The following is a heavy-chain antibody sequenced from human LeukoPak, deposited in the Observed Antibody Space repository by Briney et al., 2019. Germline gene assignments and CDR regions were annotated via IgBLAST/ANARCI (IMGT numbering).Heavy chain of an antibody. V-gene: IGHV1-69-2*01. J-gene: IGHJ4*02. CDR2: VDPEDGET. CDR3: ATKGSGYGPPFDY. CDR1: GYTLTDYY. D-gene: IGHD5-12*01. Sequence: GASVKVSCKASGYTLTDYYMHWVQQAPGKGLEWMGRVDPEDGETIYAEKFQGRVTITADTSTDTAYMELSSLRSEDTAVYYCATKGSGYGPPFDYWGQGTLVTVSS.